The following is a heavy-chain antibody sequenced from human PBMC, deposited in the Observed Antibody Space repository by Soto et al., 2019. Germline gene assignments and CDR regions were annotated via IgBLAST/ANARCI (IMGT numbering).Heavy chain of an antibody. D-gene: IGHD3-10*01. CDR3: STGKKSYYYAGRQYYYYYYMDV. CDR2: ISSNGGST. CDR1: GFTFSSYA. J-gene: IGHJ6*03. V-gene: IGHV3-64*01. Sequence: EVQLVESGGGLVQPGGSLRLSCAASGFTFSSYAMHWVRQAPGKGLEYVSAISSNGGSTYYANSVKGRFTISRDNSKNTPYSLKRSRRGAEKMVYYCSTGKKSYYYAGRQYYYYYYMDVWGKGTTVTVSS.